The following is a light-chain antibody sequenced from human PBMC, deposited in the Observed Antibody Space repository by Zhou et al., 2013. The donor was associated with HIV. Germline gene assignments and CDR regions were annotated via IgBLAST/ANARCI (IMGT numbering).Light chain of an antibody. CDR1: KLGDKF. CDR3: QSYDSSLSAVV. CDR2: QDN. J-gene: IGLJ2*01. Sequence: SYELTQPPSVSVSPGQTASITCSGDKLGDKFACWYQQKPGQSPVLVIYQDNKRPSGIPERFSGSKSGTSASLAITGLQAEDEADYYCQSYDSSLSAVVFGGGTKLTVL. V-gene: IGLV3-1*01.